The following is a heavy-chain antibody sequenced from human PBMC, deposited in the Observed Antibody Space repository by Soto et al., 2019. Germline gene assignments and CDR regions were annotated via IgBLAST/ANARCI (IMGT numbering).Heavy chain of an antibody. D-gene: IGHD3-16*01. CDR2: IYYGGTT. V-gene: IGHV4-38-2*01. J-gene: IGHJ4*02. CDR3: ARGGSYFDF. Sequence: PSETLSLTCDVSVEPMTGGYYWGWIRQSPGKGLEWIGSIYYGGTTYYNPSLRSRLAISIDTSKNQFSLRLSSVNAADTALYYCARGGSYFDFWGQGTPVTVS. CDR1: VEPMTGGYY.